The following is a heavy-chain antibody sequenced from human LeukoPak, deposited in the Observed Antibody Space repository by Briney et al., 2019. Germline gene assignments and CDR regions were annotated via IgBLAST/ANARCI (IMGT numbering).Heavy chain of an antibody. CDR1: GYTFTSYY. CDR2: FDPEDGET. CDR3: ATDPSYYCSGGSCYS. D-gene: IGHD2-15*01. J-gene: IGHJ4*02. V-gene: IGHV1-24*01. Sequence: ASVKVSCKASGYTFTSYYMHWVRQAPGKGLEWMGGFDPEDGETIYAQKFQGRVTMTEDTSTDTAYMELSSLRSEDTAVYYCATDPSYYCSGGSCYSWGQGTLVTVSS.